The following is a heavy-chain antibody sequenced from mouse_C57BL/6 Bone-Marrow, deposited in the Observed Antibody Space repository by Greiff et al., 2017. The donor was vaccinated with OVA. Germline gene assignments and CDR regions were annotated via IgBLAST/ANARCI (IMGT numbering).Heavy chain of an antibody. CDR3: AYYGSSYWYFDV. V-gene: IGHV1-81*01. CDR1: GYTFTSYG. J-gene: IGHJ1*03. D-gene: IGHD1-1*01. Sequence: QVQLQQSGAELARPGASVKLSCKASGYTFTSYGISWVKQRPGQGLEWIGEIYPRSGNTYYNEKFKGKATLTADKSSSTAYMELRSLTSEDSAVYFCAYYGSSYWYFDVWGTGTTGTVSS. CDR2: IYPRSGNT.